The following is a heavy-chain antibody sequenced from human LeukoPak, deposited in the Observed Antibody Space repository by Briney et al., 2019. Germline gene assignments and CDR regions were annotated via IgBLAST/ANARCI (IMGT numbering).Heavy chain of an antibody. Sequence: PGRSLRLSCAASGFTFSSYAMHWVRQAPGKGLEWVAVISYDGSNKYYADSVKGRFTISRDNSKNTLYLQMSSLRVEDTAIYYCAKAFFDISWNWFAPWGQGTLVTVSS. CDR3: AKAFFDISWNWFAP. D-gene: IGHD3-9*01. V-gene: IGHV3-30*04. J-gene: IGHJ5*02. CDR1: GFTFSSYA. CDR2: ISYDGSNK.